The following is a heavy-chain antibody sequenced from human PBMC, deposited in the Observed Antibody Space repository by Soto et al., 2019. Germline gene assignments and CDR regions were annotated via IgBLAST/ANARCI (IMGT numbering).Heavy chain of an antibody. CDR2: SGGSA. CDR1: GFNVSSNY. J-gene: IGHJ4*02. V-gene: IGHV3-66*04. Sequence: EVQFVESGGGLVQPGGSLRLSCAASGFNVSSNYSGGSAYYADSVNGRFTISRDNSKNTLYLQMNSLISEDTAVYYCARHGYRYGGGYVDYWGQGTLVTVSS. D-gene: IGHD5-18*01. CDR3: ARHGYRYGGGYVDY.